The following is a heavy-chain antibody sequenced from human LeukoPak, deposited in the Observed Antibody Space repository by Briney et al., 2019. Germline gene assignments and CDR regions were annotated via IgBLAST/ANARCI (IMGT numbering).Heavy chain of an antibody. J-gene: IGHJ5*02. CDR3: ARDTGYSSSLNWFDP. Sequence: SQTLSLTCTVSGGSISSGGYYWSWISQHPGKGLEWIGYIYYSGSTYYNPSLKSRVTISVDTSKNQFSLKLSSVTAADTAVYYCARDTGYSSSLNWFDPWGQGTLVTVSS. CDR2: IYYSGST. D-gene: IGHD6-13*01. V-gene: IGHV4-31*03. CDR1: GGSISSGGYY.